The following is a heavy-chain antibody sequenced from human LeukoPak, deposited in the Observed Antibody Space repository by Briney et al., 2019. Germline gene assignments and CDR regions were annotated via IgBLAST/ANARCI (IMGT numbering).Heavy chain of an antibody. CDR2: ISAYNGNT. Sequence: ASVKVCCKASGYTFTSYGISWVRQAPGQGLEWMGWISAYNGNTNYAQKLQGRVTMTTDTSTSTAYMELRSLRSDDTAVYYCARDGCSSTSCYVQNWFDPWGQGTLVTVSS. J-gene: IGHJ5*02. CDR3: ARDGCSSTSCYVQNWFDP. V-gene: IGHV1-18*01. CDR1: GYTFTSYG. D-gene: IGHD2-2*01.